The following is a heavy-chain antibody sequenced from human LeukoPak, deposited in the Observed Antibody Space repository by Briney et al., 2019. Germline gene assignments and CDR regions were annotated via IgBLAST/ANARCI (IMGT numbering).Heavy chain of an antibody. J-gene: IGHJ3*02. CDR3: ARGVVYYDSSGDAFDI. Sequence: GGSLRLSCAASGFTFSSYSMNWVRQAPGKGLEWVSSISSSSSYIYYADSVKGRFTISRDNAKNSLYLQMNSLRAEDTAVYYCARGVVYYDSSGDAFDIWGQGTMVTVSS. CDR1: GFTFSSYS. CDR2: ISSSSSYI. V-gene: IGHV3-21*01. D-gene: IGHD3-22*01.